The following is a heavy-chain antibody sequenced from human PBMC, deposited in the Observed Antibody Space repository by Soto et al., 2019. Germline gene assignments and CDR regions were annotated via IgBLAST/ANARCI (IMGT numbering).Heavy chain of an antibody. V-gene: IGHV4-59*01. CDR3: ARSRRGYSYGYSDY. D-gene: IGHD5-18*01. CDR2: IYYSGST. CDR1: GGSISSYY. J-gene: IGHJ4*02. Sequence: SETLSLTCTVSGGSISSYYWSWIRQPPGKGLEWIGYIYYSGSTNYNPSLKSRVTISVDTSKNQFSLKLSSVTAADTAVYYCARSRRGYSYGYSDYWGQGTLVTVSS.